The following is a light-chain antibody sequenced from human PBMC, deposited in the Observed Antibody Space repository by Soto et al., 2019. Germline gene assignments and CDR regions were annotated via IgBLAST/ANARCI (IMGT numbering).Light chain of an antibody. CDR3: SSYTTSSALV. CDR2: EVS. V-gene: IGLV2-14*01. Sequence: QSVLTQPASVSGSPGQSITISCTGTSSDVGGYDYVSWYQQHPAKVPKLIIYEVSKRPPGVSHRFSGSKSGNTASLTISGLQTEDEADYYCSSYTTSSALVFGGGTKVTVL. J-gene: IGLJ2*01. CDR1: SSDVGGYDY.